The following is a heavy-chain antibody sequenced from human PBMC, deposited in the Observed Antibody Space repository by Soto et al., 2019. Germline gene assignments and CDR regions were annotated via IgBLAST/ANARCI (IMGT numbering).Heavy chain of an antibody. V-gene: IGHV2-5*02. CDR1: GFSLSTSGVG. CDR3: AHTIITVVQGVIMGNDAFDI. J-gene: IGHJ3*02. D-gene: IGHD3-10*01. CDR2: IYWDDDK. Sequence: QITLKESGPTLVKPTQTLTLTCTFSGFSLSTSGVGVGWIRQPPGKALEWLALIYWDDDKRYSPSLKSRLTITNDTSKNQVVLTRTNMDPVDTATYYCAHTIITVVQGVIMGNDAFDIWGQGTMVTVS.